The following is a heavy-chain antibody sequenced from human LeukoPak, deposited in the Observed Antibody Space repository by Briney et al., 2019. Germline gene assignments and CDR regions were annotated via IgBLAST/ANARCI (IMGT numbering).Heavy chain of an antibody. D-gene: IGHD3-22*01. CDR2: IYYSGST. CDR3: AGAPFGGYQWLKKGNWFTP. Sequence: SETLSLTCTVSGGSISSYYWSWIRQPPGKGLEWIGYIYYSGSTNYNPSLKSRVTISVDTSKNQFSLKLSSVTAADTAVYYCAGAPFGGYQWLKKGNWFTPWAREPWSPSPQ. V-gene: IGHV4-59*12. CDR1: GGSISSYY. J-gene: IGHJ5*02.